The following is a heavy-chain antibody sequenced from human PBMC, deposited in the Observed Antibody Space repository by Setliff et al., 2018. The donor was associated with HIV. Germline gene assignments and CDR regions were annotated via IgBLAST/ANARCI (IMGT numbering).Heavy chain of an antibody. D-gene: IGHD5-12*01. CDR3: ASCGSDYYMDV. J-gene: IGHJ6*03. CDR2: ISPYSGQT. V-gene: IGHV1-18*01. Sequence: RASVKVSCKTSGYSFGSYGINWVRQAPGQGLEWMGWISPYSGQTTYAQKFQGRVTMTADTSTNTVHMELRSLRSDDTAVYYCASCGSDYYMDVWGRGTTVTVSS. CDR1: GYSFGSYG.